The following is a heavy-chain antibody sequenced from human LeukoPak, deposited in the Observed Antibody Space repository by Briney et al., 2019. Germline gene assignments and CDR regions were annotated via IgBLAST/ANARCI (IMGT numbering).Heavy chain of an antibody. Sequence: PSETLSLTCAVYGGSFSGYYWSWIRRPPGKGLEWIGEINHSGSTNYNPSLKSRVTISVDTSKNQFSLKLSSVTAADTAVYYCARGGGSSYDYWGQGTLVTVSS. CDR2: INHSGST. CDR1: GGSFSGYY. D-gene: IGHD6-13*01. CDR3: ARGGGSSYDY. J-gene: IGHJ4*02. V-gene: IGHV4-34*01.